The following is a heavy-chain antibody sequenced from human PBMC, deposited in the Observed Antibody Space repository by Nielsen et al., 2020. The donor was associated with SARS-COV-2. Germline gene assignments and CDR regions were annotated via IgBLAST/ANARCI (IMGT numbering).Heavy chain of an antibody. CDR3: ADSSKGYYYMDV. CDR1: GFTFSSYG. J-gene: IGHJ6*03. D-gene: IGHD4-11*01. Sequence: GESLRLSCAASGFTFSSYGMHWVRQAPGKGLEWVAVISYDGSNKYYADSVKGRFTISRDNSKNTLYLQMNSLRAEDTAVYYCADSSKGYYYMDVWGKGTTVTVSS. V-gene: IGHV3-30*03. CDR2: ISYDGSNK.